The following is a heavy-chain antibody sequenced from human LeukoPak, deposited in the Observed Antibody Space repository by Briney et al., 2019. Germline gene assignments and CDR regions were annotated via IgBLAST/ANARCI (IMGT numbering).Heavy chain of an antibody. V-gene: IGHV3-7*01. D-gene: IGHD6-13*01. J-gene: IGHJ4*02. CDR2: IKQDGREE. CDR1: GFTFSSYW. CDR3: TRDEAAATN. Sequence: GGSLRLSCTGSGFTFSSYWMSWVRQAPGKGPEWVANIKQDGREEHYVDSVKGRFTISRDNAKSSLYLQMNSLRAEDTAVYYCTRDEAAATNWGQGTLVTVSS.